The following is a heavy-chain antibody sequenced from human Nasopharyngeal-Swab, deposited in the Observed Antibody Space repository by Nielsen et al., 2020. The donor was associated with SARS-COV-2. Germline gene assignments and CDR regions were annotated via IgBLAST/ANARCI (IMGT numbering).Heavy chain of an antibody. J-gene: IGHJ4*02. CDR1: GGTFRSQG. V-gene: IGHV1-69*10. CDR2: IIPMRGLA. D-gene: IGHD5-18*01. CDR3: ARDVEEWLVVPSLSFDY. Sequence: SVKVSCKASGGTFRSQGISWVRQVPGQGLEWMGRIIPMRGLANYAQKFQGRVTISADKSTGTVYMELSSLRYDDTAVYYCARDVEEWLVVPSLSFDYWGQGTLVTVSS.